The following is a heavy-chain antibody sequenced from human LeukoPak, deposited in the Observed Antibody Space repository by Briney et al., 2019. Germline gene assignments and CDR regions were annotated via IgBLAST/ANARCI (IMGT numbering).Heavy chain of an antibody. D-gene: IGHD2-15*01. CDR1: GFTFSSYW. CDR2: INTDGSST. J-gene: IGHJ6*04. V-gene: IGHV3-74*01. Sequence: PGGSLRLSCSASGFTFSSYWMHWVRQAPGKGLVWVSRINTDGSSTSYADSVKGRLTISRDNSKNTLYLQMNRLRAEDKAVYYCERGQGSGVSSNWGKGTTVTVYS. CDR3: ERGQGSGVSSN.